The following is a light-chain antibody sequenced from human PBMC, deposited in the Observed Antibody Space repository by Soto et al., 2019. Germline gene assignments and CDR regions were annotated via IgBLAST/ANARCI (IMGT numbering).Light chain of an antibody. CDR1: QNVTTY. Sequence: DIQMTQSPSSLSASLGDRVTITCRTSQNVTTYLNWYQQKPGEAPKLLIYAASSLQSGVPSRFSGSGSGTDFTLSISSLQLEDLATYFCQHSYSSPITFGQGTRLEIK. CDR2: AAS. V-gene: IGKV1-39*01. CDR3: QHSYSSPIT. J-gene: IGKJ5*01.